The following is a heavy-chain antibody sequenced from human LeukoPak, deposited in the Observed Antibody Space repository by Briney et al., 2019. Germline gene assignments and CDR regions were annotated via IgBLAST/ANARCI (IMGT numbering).Heavy chain of an antibody. V-gene: IGHV1-18*01. J-gene: IGHJ4*02. CDR3: AREWETPYDY. D-gene: IGHD1-26*01. Sequence: ASVKVSCKASGGTFSSYAISWVRQAPGQGLEWMGWISAYNGNTQYAQNFQGRVTMTTDTSTNTAYMELRSLRSDDTAVYYCAREWETPYDYWGQGTLVTVSS. CDR2: ISAYNGNT. CDR1: GGTFSSYA.